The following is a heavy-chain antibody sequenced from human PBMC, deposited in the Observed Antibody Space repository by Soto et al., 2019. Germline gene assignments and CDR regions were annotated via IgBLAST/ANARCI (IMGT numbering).Heavy chain of an antibody. D-gene: IGHD2-2*01. J-gene: IGHJ2*01. Sequence: EVQLVESGGGLVQPGGSLRLSCAASGFTFSSYWMHWVRQAPGKGLVWVSRINSDGSSTSYADSVKGRFTISRDNXKXTXXLQMNSLRAEDTAVYYCASLSTCISTSCEYWYFDLWGRGTLVTVSS. V-gene: IGHV3-74*01. CDR2: INSDGSST. CDR3: ASLSTCISTSCEYWYFDL. CDR1: GFTFSSYW.